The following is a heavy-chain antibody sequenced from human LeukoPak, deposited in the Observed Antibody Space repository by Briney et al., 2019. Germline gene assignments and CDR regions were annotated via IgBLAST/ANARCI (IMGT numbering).Heavy chain of an antibody. Sequence: ASVKVSCKASGGTFSNYLISWVRQAPGQGLEWVGRIISFFGTPDYAQKFQGRITITTDESTNTAYMELSSLRSEDTAVYYCARDGVHYNDSSGYYLVWGKGTTVTVSS. CDR3: ARDGVHYNDSSGYYLV. CDR1: GGTFSNYL. V-gene: IGHV1-69*05. CDR2: IISFFGTP. J-gene: IGHJ6*04. D-gene: IGHD3-22*01.